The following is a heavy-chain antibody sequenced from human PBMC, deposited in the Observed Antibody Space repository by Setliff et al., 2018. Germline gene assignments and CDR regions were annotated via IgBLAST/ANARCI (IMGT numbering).Heavy chain of an antibody. D-gene: IGHD6-6*01. CDR1: GYTFTSYY. CDR2: INPSGGST. Sequence: ASVKVSCKASGYTFTSYYVHWVRQAPGQGLEWMGIINPSGGSTSYAQKFQGRVTMTRDTSTSTVYMELSSLRSEDTAVYYCAITSIAARPDFSFGYWGQGTLVTVSS. V-gene: IGHV1-46*01. CDR3: AITSIAARPDFSFGY. J-gene: IGHJ4*02.